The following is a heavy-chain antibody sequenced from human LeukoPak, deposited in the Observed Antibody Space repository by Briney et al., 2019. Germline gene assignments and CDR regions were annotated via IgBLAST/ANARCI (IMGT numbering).Heavy chain of an antibody. CDR1: GYTFTRYY. CDR2: INPNCCGT. Sequence: SSVKVSCKASGYTFTRYYMHWVRQAPGQGLEWMGRINPNCCGTNHAQKYQGRVTMTRDTSISAAYMELGRLRPDDTAVYYCAREVVVVSAMYLDAVVGWFDPWGQGTLVTVSS. V-gene: IGHV1-2*06. D-gene: IGHD2-15*01. J-gene: IGHJ5*02. CDR3: AREVVVVSAMYLDAVVGWFDP.